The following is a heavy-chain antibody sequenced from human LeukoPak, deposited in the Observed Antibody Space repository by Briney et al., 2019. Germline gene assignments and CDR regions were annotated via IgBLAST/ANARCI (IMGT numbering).Heavy chain of an antibody. D-gene: IGHD2/OR15-2a*01. CDR3: ARDQLLSDRLFNWLDP. CDR2: INPDSGGT. J-gene: IGHJ5*02. CDR1: GYTFTGYF. V-gene: IGHV1-2*02. Sequence: ASVKVSCKASGYTFTGYFMHWVRQAPGQGLEWMGWINPDSGGTNYAQKFQGRVTMTRDTSISTAYMELSRLGSDDTAVYYCARDQLLSDRLFNWLDPWGRGTLVTVSS.